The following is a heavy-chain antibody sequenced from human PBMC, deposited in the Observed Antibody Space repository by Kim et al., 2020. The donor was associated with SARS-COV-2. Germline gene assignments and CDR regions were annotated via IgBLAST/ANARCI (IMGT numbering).Heavy chain of an antibody. CDR3: ATASGWLEGDAFDI. V-gene: IGHV7-4-1*02. J-gene: IGHJ3*02. Sequence: YAQGFTGRFVFSLDTSVSTAYLQISSLKAEDAAVYYCATASGWLEGDAFDIWGQGTMVTVSS. D-gene: IGHD6-19*01.